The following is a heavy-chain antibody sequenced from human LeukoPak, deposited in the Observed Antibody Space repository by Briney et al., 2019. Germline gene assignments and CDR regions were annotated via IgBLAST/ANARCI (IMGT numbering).Heavy chain of an antibody. J-gene: IGHJ6*02. CDR3: AKDLGTPYYYGSGSPYYYYGMDV. V-gene: IGHV3-9*01. D-gene: IGHD3-10*01. Sequence: GGSLRLSCAASGFTFDDYAVHWVRQAPGKGLEWVSGIIWNSGSIGYADSVKGRFTISRDNAKNSLYLQMNSLRAEDTASYYCAKDLGTPYYYGSGSPYYYYGMDVWGQGSTVTVSS. CDR2: IIWNSGSI. CDR1: GFTFDDYA.